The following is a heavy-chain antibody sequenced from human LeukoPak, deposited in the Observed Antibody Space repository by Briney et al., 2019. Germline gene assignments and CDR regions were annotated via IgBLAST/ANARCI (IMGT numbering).Heavy chain of an antibody. V-gene: IGHV3-15*01. J-gene: IGHJ4*02. CDR3: TTDYPFLNSGSYPWDDY. D-gene: IGHD1-26*01. CDR2: IKSKTDGGTT. CDR1: GFTFGDYG. Sequence: GGSLRLSCTASGFTFGDYGMSWVRQAPGKGLEWVGRIKSKTDGGTTDYAAPVKGRFTISRDDSKNTLYLQMNSLKTEDTAVYYCTTDYPFLNSGSYPWDDYWGQGTLVTVSS.